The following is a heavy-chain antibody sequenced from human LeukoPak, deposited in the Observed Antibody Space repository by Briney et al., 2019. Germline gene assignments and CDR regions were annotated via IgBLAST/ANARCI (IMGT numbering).Heavy chain of an antibody. J-gene: IGHJ3*02. CDR3: ARIDWTEAAFDI. CDR1: GYTFTGYY. D-gene: IGHD1-1*01. CDR2: INPNSGGT. Sequence: ASVKVSCKASGYTFTGYYMHWVRQAPGQGLEWMGRINPNSGGTNYAQKFQGRVTTTRDTSISTAYMELSRLRSDDTAVYYCARIDWTEAAFDIWGQGTMVTVSS. V-gene: IGHV1-2*06.